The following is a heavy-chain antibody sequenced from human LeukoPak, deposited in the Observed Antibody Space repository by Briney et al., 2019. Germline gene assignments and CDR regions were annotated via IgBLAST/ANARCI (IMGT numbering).Heavy chain of an antibody. V-gene: IGHV3-23*01. Sequence: GGSLRLSCAASGFTFSSYAMNWVRQAPGKGLEWVSTVSITGGSTYYADSVKGWFTISRDNSNNMLYLQINSLRAEDTALYYCAKGGSSWSRNWFDPWGQGTLVTVSS. CDR1: GFTFSSYA. CDR2: VSITGGST. CDR3: AKGGSSWSRNWFDP. D-gene: IGHD6-13*01. J-gene: IGHJ5*02.